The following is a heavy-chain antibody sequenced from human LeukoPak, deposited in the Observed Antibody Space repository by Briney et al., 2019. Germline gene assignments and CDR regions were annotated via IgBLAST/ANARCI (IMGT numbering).Heavy chain of an antibody. CDR3: ERDNPGSYYFDY. Sequence: ASVKVSCKASGYTFTSYAMHWVRQAPGQRLELMGWINAGNGNTKYSQKFQGRVTITRDTSASTAYMELSSLRSEDTAVYYCERDNPGSYYFDYWGQGTLVTVSS. V-gene: IGHV1-3*01. D-gene: IGHD1-14*01. J-gene: IGHJ4*02. CDR1: GYTFTSYA. CDR2: INAGNGNT.